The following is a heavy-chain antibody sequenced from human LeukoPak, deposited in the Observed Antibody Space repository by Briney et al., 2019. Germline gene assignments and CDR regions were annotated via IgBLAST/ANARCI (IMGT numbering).Heavy chain of an antibody. CDR2: ISGSGGST. D-gene: IGHD6-6*01. V-gene: IGHV3-23*01. CDR1: GFTFSSYA. J-gene: IGHJ4*02. Sequence: QSGGSLRLSCAASGFTFSSYAMSWVRQAPGKGLEWVSAISGSGGSTYYADSVKGRFTISRDNAKNTLYLQMNSLRAEDTAVYYCAKDTGIEYSSSSAPDYWGQGTLVTVSS. CDR3: AKDTGIEYSSSSAPDY.